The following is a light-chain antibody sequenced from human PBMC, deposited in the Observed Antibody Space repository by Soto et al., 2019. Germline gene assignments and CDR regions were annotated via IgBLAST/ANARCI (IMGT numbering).Light chain of an antibody. CDR2: GAS. V-gene: IGKV3-20*01. Sequence: EIVLTQSPDTLSLSPGERATLSCRASQSVTSSYLAWYQQKPGQAPRLLIYGASSRATGVPDRFSGSGSGTDFTLTISRLEPEDFAVYYCQQYDSSPPYTFGQGTKLDIK. CDR3: QQYDSSPPYT. J-gene: IGKJ2*01. CDR1: QSVTSSY.